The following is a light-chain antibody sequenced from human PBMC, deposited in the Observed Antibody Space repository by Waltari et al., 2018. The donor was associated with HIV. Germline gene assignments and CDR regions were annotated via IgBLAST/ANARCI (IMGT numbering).Light chain of an antibody. CDR1: VLPKKY. V-gene: IGLV3-10*01. Sequence: SHELTQSSSVSVSPGQTARITCSGDVLPKKYAFWYQQKSGQAPVVVIYNDNIRPTDLPERISGYSSGAMASLTISGAQVDDEADYYCYSADDSGDYKGFGGGTKLTVL. CDR3: YSADDSGDYKG. J-gene: IGLJ2*01. CDR2: NDN.